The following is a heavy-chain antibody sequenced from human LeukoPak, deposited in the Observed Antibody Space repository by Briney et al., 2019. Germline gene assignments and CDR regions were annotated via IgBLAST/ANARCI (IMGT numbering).Heavy chain of an antibody. CDR1: GFTFSSYA. J-gene: IGHJ1*01. CDR2: ISGSGGST. CDR3: AKEDLPASDIVVVPAAHEYFQH. D-gene: IGHD2-2*01. V-gene: IGHV3-23*01. Sequence: GGSLRLSCAASGFTFSSYAMSWVRQAPGKGLEWVSAISGSGGSTYYADSVKGRFTISRDNSKNTLYLQMYSLRAEDTAVYYCAKEDLPASDIVVVPAAHEYFQHWGQGTLVTVSS.